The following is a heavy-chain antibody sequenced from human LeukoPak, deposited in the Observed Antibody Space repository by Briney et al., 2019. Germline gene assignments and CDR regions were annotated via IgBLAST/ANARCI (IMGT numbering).Heavy chain of an antibody. CDR1: GYSISSGYY. D-gene: IGHD3-22*01. CDR3: ARLICDSSGYYLYFDY. V-gene: IGHV4-38-2*01. Sequence: ETLSLTCAVSGYSISSGYYWGWIRQPPGKGLEWIGSIYHSGSTYYNPSLKSRVTISVDTSKNQFSLKLSSVTAADTAVYYCARLICDSSGYYLYFDYWGQGTLVTVSS. J-gene: IGHJ4*02. CDR2: IYHSGST.